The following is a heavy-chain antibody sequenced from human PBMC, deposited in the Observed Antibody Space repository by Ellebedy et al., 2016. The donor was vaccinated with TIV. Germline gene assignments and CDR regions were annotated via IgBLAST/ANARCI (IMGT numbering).Heavy chain of an antibody. Sequence: SETLSLTCTVSGGSISSYYWSWIRQPPGKGLEWNGYIYYSGSTNYNPSLKSRVTISVDTSKNQFSLKLGSVTAADTAVYYCASLVGRGWFGEGWYFDLWGQGTLVTVSP. CDR3: ASLVGRGWFGEGWYFDL. J-gene: IGHJ2*01. V-gene: IGHV4-59*01. CDR1: GGSISSYY. D-gene: IGHD3-10*01. CDR2: IYYSGST.